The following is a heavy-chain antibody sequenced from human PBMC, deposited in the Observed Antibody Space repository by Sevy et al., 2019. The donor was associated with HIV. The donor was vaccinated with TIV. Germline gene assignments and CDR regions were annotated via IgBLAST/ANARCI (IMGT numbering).Heavy chain of an antibody. V-gene: IGHV3-7*01. CDR1: GFTFSSYW. D-gene: IGHD6-13*01. CDR2: IKQDGSEK. J-gene: IGHJ6*02. Sequence: GGSLRLSCAASGFTFSSYWMSWVRQAPGKGLEWVANIKQDGSEKYYVDSVKGRFTISRDNAKNSLYLQMNSLRAEDTAVYYCARDGNGYSSSWYRTGYYYYYGMDVWGQGTTVTVSS. CDR3: ARDGNGYSSSWYRTGYYYYYGMDV.